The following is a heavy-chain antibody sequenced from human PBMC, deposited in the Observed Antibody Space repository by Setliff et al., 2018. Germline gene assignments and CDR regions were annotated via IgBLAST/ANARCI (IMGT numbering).Heavy chain of an antibody. J-gene: IGHJ3*02. CDR1: GGSMSSGPNY. D-gene: IGHD2-15*01. V-gene: IGHV4-61*02. Sequence: SETLSLTCTVSGGSMSSGPNYWSWIRQPAGRGLEWVGRVYSSVYSSGITSYNPSLKSRVTISMDTSKNQFSLGLTSVTAADTAVYYCVRGRIRGICSGPHCTYDPFDIWGQGTTVTVSS. CDR3: VRGRIRGICSGPHCTYDPFDI. CDR2: VYSSVYSSGIT.